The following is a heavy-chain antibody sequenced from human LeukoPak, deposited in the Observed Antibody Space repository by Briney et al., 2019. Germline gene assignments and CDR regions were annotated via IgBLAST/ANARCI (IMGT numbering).Heavy chain of an antibody. CDR2: LRGNGDT. CDR1: GFTFSSYA. Sequence: GGSLTLSCVASGFTFSSYAMSWVREAPARGLEWVSSLRGNGDTFYAESVKGRFTLSRDESRNTVYLHLNKLRVEDTAVYYCAKASWASSADAVLWGQGTVVTVSS. CDR3: AKASWASSADAVL. V-gene: IGHV3-23*01. D-gene: IGHD3-16*01. J-gene: IGHJ4*02.